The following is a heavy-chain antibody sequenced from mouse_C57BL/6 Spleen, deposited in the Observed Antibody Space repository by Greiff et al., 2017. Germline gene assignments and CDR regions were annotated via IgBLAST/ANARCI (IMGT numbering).Heavy chain of an antibody. Sequence: EVQLQQSGPVLVKPGASVKMSCKASGYTFTDYYMNWVKQSHGKSLEWIGVINPYNGGTSYNQKFKGKATLTVDKSSSTAYMELNSLTSEDSAVYYCARGVYYYGSSYAWFAYWGQGTLVTVSA. CDR3: ARGVYYYGSSYAWFAY. CDR2: INPYNGGT. CDR1: GYTFTDYY. D-gene: IGHD1-1*01. V-gene: IGHV1-19*01. J-gene: IGHJ3*01.